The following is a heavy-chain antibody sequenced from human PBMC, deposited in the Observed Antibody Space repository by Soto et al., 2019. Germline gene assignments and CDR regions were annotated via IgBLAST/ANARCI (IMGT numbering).Heavy chain of an antibody. CDR2: IYTSGTT. V-gene: IGHV4-4*07. CDR3: AREGSSGFGMDV. Sequence: QVQLQQSGPGLVKPSETLSLTCTVSGGSIRSYYWSWIRQPAGKALEWIGRIYTSGTTNYNPSLSSRVTILLDTSKNQFSLDLSSVTDADTAVYYCAREGSSGFGMDVWGQGTTVTVSS. CDR1: GGSIRSYY. D-gene: IGHD6-25*01. J-gene: IGHJ6*02.